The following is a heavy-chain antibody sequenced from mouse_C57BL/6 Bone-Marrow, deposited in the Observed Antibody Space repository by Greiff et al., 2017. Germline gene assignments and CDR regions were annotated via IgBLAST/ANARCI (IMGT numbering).Heavy chain of an antibody. V-gene: IGHV1-54*01. Sequence: QVQLQQSGAELVRPGTSVKVSCKASGYAFTNYLIEWVKQRPGQGLEWIGVINPGSGGTNYNEKFKGKATLTADKSSSTAYMQLSSLTSEDSAVYFLARSKNWGSWFAYWGQGTLVTVSA. CDR2: INPGSGGT. J-gene: IGHJ3*01. CDR1: GYAFTNYL. CDR3: ARSKNWGSWFAY. D-gene: IGHD4-1*01.